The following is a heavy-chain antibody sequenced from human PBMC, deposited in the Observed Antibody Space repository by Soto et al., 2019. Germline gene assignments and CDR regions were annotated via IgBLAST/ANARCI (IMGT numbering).Heavy chain of an antibody. D-gene: IGHD3-22*01. Sequence: EVQLVESGGGLVKPGGSLRLSCAASGFTFSNAWMSWVRQAPGKGLEWVGRIKSKTDGGTTDYAAPVKGRFTISRDDSKNTLYLQMNSLKTEDTAVYYCTTAMSSGYMGVDYWGQGTLVTVSS. CDR3: TTAMSSGYMGVDY. CDR2: IKSKTDGGTT. CDR1: GFTFSNAW. J-gene: IGHJ4*02. V-gene: IGHV3-15*01.